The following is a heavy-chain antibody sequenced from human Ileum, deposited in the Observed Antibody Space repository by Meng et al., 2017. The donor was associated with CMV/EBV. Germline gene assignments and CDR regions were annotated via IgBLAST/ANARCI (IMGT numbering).Heavy chain of an antibody. CDR2: IITIFGTA. Sequence: SVKVSCKASGGTFSSYAISWVRQAPGQGLEWMGGIITIFGTANYAQKFQGRVTMTRNTSTSTVYIELSSLRSEDTAVYYCAGVKQLGESYYWGQRTLVTVSS. V-gene: IGHV1-69*05. D-gene: IGHD6-13*01. CDR1: GGTFSSYA. J-gene: IGHJ4*01. CDR3: AGVKQLGESYY.